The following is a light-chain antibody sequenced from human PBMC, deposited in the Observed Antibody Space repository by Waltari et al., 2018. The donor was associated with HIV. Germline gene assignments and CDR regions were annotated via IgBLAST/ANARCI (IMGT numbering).Light chain of an antibody. CDR3: SSYTTSSTLV. CDR1: SRDVGGYNY. V-gene: IGLV2-14*01. J-gene: IGLJ3*02. Sequence: QSALTQPASVSGSPGQSIPISCTGPSRDVGGYNYVSWFQQHPGKAPKLMLYEVSNRPSGVANRFSGSKSGNTASLTISGLQAEDEADYYCSSYTTSSTLVFGGGTKLTV. CDR2: EVS.